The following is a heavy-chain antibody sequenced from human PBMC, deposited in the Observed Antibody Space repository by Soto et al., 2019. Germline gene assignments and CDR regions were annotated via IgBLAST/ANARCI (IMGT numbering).Heavy chain of an antibody. CDR1: GFTFSSYW. J-gene: IGHJ4*02. Sequence: EVQLVESGGGLVQPGGSLRLSCAASGFTFSSYWMSWVRQAPGKGLEWVANIKQDGSEKYYVDSVKGRFIISRDNAKNSLYLQMNSLRAEDTAVYYCARDVLWGFGEFIGYYFDYWGQGTLVTVSS. V-gene: IGHV3-7*01. D-gene: IGHD3-10*01. CDR2: IKQDGSEK. CDR3: ARDVLWGFGEFIGYYFDY.